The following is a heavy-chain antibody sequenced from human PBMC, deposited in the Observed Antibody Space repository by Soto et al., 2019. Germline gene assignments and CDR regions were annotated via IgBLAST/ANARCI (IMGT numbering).Heavy chain of an antibody. D-gene: IGHD3-22*01. CDR3: ARDRIPYYYDSSGYYTGAYFDY. J-gene: IGHJ4*02. V-gene: IGHV1-46*01. CDR1: GYTFTSYY. CDR2: INPSGGST. Sequence: ASVKVSCKASGYTFTSYYMHWVRQAPGQGLEWMGIINPSGGSTSYAQKFQGRVTMTRDTSTSTVYMELSSLRSEDTAVYYCARDRIPYYYDSSGYYTGAYFDYWGQGTLVTVSS.